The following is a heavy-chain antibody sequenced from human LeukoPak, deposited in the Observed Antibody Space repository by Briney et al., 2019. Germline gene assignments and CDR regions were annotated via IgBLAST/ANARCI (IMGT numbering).Heavy chain of an antibody. CDR3: AATGSSGYYYFNY. J-gene: IGHJ4*02. D-gene: IGHD3-22*01. Sequence: SVKVSCKAYGFTFTSSAMQWVRQARGQRLEWIGWIVVGSGNTNYAQKFQERVTITRDMSTNTAYMELSSLRSEDTAVYYCAATGSSGYYYFNYWGQGTLVTVSS. V-gene: IGHV1-58*02. CDR1: GFTFTSSA. CDR2: IVVGSGNT.